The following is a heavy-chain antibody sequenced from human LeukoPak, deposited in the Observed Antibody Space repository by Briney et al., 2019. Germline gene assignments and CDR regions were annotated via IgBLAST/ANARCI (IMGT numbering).Heavy chain of an antibody. CDR2: IYPGDSDT. CDR3: ARLSAGYNDF. V-gene: IGHV5-51*01. Sequence: GQSLNISCKGSGYRFGNYWIAWVRQMPGKGLESMGIIYPGDSDTRYSPSFQGQVTFSADKSISTAYLQWSSLKASDTAMYYCARLSAGYNDFWGQGNLRRVSS. CDR1: GYRFGNYW. J-gene: IGHJ4*02. D-gene: IGHD5-24*01.